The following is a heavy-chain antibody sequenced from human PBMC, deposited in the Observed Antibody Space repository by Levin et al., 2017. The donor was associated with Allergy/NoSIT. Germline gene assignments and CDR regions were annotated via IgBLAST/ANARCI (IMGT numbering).Heavy chain of an antibody. CDR1: GYTFTSYD. Sequence: GASVKVSCKASGYTFTSYDINWVRQATGQGLEWMGWMNPNSGNTGYAQKFQGRVTMTRNTSISTAYMELSSLRSEDTAVYYCARGGARRVTNFRYYYMDVWGKGTTVTVSS. V-gene: IGHV1-8*01. D-gene: IGHD4-17*01. CDR2: MNPNSGNT. CDR3: ARGGARRVTNFRYYYMDV. J-gene: IGHJ6*03.